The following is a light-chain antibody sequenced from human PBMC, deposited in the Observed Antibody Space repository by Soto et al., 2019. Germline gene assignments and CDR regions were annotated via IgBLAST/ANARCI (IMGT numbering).Light chain of an antibody. J-gene: IGKJ5*01. CDR2: GAS. Sequence: EIVLTQSPGTLSLSPGERATLSCRASQSVSNNYLAWYQQKPGQAPRLLIYGASTRATGIPDRFSGSGSGTHFTLTISRLESGDFAVYYCQHFGGTTFTFGQGTRLEIK. V-gene: IGKV3-20*01. CDR3: QHFGGTTFT. CDR1: QSVSNNY.